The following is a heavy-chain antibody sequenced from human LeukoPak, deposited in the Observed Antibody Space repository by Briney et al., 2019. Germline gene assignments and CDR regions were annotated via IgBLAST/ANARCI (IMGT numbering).Heavy chain of an antibody. V-gene: IGHV3-7*01. CDR3: VREGVGATTSPLLGPYNWFDP. CDR1: GFTFSSYW. CDR2: IKQDGSEK. J-gene: IGHJ5*02. D-gene: IGHD1-26*01. Sequence: PGGSLRLSCAASGFTFSSYWMSWVRQAPGKGLEWVANIKQDGSEKYYVDSVKGRFTISRDNAKNSLYLQMNSLRAEDTAVYYCVREGVGATTSPLLGPYNWFDPWGQGTLVTVSS.